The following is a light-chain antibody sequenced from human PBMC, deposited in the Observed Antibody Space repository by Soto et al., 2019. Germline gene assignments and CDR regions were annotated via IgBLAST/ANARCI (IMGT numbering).Light chain of an antibody. CDR3: QLYNNWRHT. V-gene: IGKV3-15*01. Sequence: EIVMTQSPATLSVSPGERATLSCRASQSVSSNLAWYQQKPGQAPRLLIYGASTRATGIPARFSGSGSGTEFTLTISSLQSEDLAVYYCQLYNNWRHTFGQGTKLEIK. J-gene: IGKJ2*01. CDR2: GAS. CDR1: QSVSSN.